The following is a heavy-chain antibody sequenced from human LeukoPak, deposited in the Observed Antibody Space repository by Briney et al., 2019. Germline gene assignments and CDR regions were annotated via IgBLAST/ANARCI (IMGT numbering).Heavy chain of an antibody. CDR3: ARTGSSVHFDY. CDR2: IKQDGSEK. D-gene: IGHD2-15*01. J-gene: IGHJ4*02. V-gene: IGHV3-7*01. CDR1: GFTFSSYW. Sequence: GGSLRLSCAASGFTFSSYWMSWVRQAPGKGLEWVANIKQDGSEKYYVDSVKGRSTISRDNAKNSLYLQMNSLRAEDTAVYYCARTGSSVHFDYWGQGTLVTVSS.